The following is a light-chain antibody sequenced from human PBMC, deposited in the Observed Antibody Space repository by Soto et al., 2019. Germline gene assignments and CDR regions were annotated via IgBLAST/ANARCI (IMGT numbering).Light chain of an antibody. Sequence: MTQSPSTLSASVGDRVTITCRASQSVTSSYLAWYRQKPGQAPRLLIYGASSRATGIPDRFSGSGSGTNFTLSLNSLQPEDFATYYCQQGYSNPWTFGQGTKVDIK. CDR2: GAS. J-gene: IGKJ1*01. CDR1: QSVTSSY. CDR3: QQGYSNPWT. V-gene: IGKV3D-7*01.